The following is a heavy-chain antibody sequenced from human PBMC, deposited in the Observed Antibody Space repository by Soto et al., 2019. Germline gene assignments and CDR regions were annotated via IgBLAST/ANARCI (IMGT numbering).Heavy chain of an antibody. Sequence: PGGSLRLSCAASGFTFSSYALTWVRQAPGKGLEWVSAVGGSGGTTYYADSVKGRSTISRDNSKNTLYLQLNSLRADDTAVYYCAKTGPGYCTSASCPLDFWGQGTLVTVSS. D-gene: IGHD2-2*01. CDR1: GFTFSSYA. J-gene: IGHJ4*02. V-gene: IGHV3-23*01. CDR3: AKTGPGYCTSASCPLDF. CDR2: VGGSGGTT.